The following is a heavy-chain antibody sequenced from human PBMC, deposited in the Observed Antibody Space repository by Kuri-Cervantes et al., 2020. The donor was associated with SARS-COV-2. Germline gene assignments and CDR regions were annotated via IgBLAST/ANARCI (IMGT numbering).Heavy chain of an antibody. CDR3: STVLAVAGNDY. CDR2: IKRESDGGIT. V-gene: IGHV3-15*07. D-gene: IGHD6-19*01. Sequence: GESLTISCTASGFSFRNARLNWVRQVPGKGLEWVGRIKRESDGGITDYAAPVKGRFTMSRDDSKNTLFLQMDSLKIEDTAIYYCSTVLAVAGNDYWGQGTLVTVSS. J-gene: IGHJ4*02. CDR1: GFSFRNAR.